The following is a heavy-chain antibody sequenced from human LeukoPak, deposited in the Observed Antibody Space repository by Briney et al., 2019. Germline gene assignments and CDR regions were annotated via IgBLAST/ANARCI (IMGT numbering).Heavy chain of an antibody. CDR2: IYYSGST. J-gene: IGHJ6*02. V-gene: IGHV4-59*08. Sequence: SETLSLTCTVSGGSISSYYWSWIRQPPGKGLEWIGYIYYSGSTYYNPSLKSRVTISVDTSKNQFSLKLSSVTAADTAVYYCARVTLYYDILTGYYPDVWGQGTTATVSS. CDR1: GGSISSYY. CDR3: ARVTLYYDILTGYYPDV. D-gene: IGHD3-9*01.